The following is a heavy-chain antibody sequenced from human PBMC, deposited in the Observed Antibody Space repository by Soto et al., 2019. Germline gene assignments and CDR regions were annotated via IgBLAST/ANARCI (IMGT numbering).Heavy chain of an antibody. V-gene: IGHV5-10-1*01. Sequence: EVQLEQSGAEVKKPGESLRISCKGSGYSFTSYWISWVRQMPGKGLEWMGRIDPSDSYTNYSPSFQGHVTISADKSISTAYLQWSRLKSSDTAMYYCARLGSGNYYMVYWGQGTLVTVSS. CDR1: GYSFTSYW. J-gene: IGHJ4*02. CDR3: ARLGSGNYYMVY. D-gene: IGHD3-10*01. CDR2: IDPSDSYT.